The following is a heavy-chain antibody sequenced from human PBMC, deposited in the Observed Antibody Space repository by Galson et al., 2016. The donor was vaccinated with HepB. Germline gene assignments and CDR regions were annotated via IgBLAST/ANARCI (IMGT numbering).Heavy chain of an antibody. V-gene: IGHV3-53*01. J-gene: IGHJ3*02. CDR2: IYAEGHT. CDR1: GFTVSNKY. Sequence: SLRLSCAASGFTVSNKYMSWARRAPGKGLEWVSFIYAEGHTDYRDSVKGRFTISRDDSKNTVSLQMNSLRAEDTAVYYCAYHDIWGQGTMVTVSS. D-gene: IGHD2-2*01. CDR3: AYHDI.